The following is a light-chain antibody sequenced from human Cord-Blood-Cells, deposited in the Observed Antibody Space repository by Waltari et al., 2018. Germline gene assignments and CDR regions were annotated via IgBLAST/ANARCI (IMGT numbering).Light chain of an antibody. CDR1: QSVSSY. CDR2: DAS. J-gene: IGKJ1*01. V-gene: IGKV3-11*01. Sequence: EIVLTQSPATLSLSPGDRATLPCRASQSVSSYLAWYQQKPGQAPRLLTYDASNRATGIPARFSGSGSGTDFTLTISSLEPEDLAVYYCQQRSNWPTFGQGTKVEIK. CDR3: QQRSNWPT.